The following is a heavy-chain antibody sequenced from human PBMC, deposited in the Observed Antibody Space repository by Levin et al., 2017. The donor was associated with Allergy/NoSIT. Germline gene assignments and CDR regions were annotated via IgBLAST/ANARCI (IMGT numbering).Heavy chain of an antibody. V-gene: IGHV3-53*01. CDR1: GFTVSDNY. D-gene: IGHD3-10*01. Sequence: PGGSLRLSCAASGFTVSDNYMSWVRQAPGKGLEWVSLISSGGITYYADSVKGRFTISRDNSKSTVYLQMNSLRAEDTAVYYCAREGRGTDYFDYWGQGTLVTVSS. J-gene: IGHJ4*02. CDR2: ISSGGIT. CDR3: AREGRGTDYFDY.